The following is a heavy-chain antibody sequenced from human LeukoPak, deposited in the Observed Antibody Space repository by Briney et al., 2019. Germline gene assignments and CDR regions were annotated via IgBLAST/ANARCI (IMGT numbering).Heavy chain of an antibody. V-gene: IGHV1-2*02. Sequence: ASVKLSCKASGGTFSSYAISWVRQAPGQGLEWMGGIIPNSGGTNYAQKFQGRVTMTRDTSISTAYMELSRLRSDDTAVYYCARWMATVTTPDYWGQGTLVTVSS. J-gene: IGHJ4*02. D-gene: IGHD4-11*01. CDR2: IIPNSGGT. CDR1: GGTFSSYA. CDR3: ARWMATVTTPDY.